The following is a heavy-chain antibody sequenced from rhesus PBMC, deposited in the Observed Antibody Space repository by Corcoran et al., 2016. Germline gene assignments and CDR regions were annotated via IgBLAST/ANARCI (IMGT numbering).Heavy chain of an antibody. CDR2: IKRKAYGGTA. D-gene: IGHD6-31*01. Sequence: EVQLVESGGGLVQPVGSLRLSCAASGFTFSDYYMHWVREAPGKGLEVVWIIKRKAYGGTAEYAASVRGRLTISRDDSKSIVYLQMNTLKIEDTAVYYCTRAAAAWGQGVLVTVSS. CDR1: GFTFSDYY. V-gene: IGHV3-184*01. CDR3: TRAAAA. J-gene: IGHJ4*01.